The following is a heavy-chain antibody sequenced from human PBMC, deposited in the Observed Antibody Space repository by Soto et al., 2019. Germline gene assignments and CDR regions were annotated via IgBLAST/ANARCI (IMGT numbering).Heavy chain of an antibody. Sequence: PGESLKISCKGSGYSFAGYWITWVRQKPGKGLEWMGRIDPSDSQTYYSPSFRGHVTISVTKSITTVFLQWSSLRASDTATYYCARSSKSAPGPYWGQGTLVTVSS. J-gene: IGHJ4*02. CDR3: ARSSKSAPGPY. CDR1: GYSFAGYW. V-gene: IGHV5-10-1*01. CDR2: IDPSDSQT. D-gene: IGHD6-6*01.